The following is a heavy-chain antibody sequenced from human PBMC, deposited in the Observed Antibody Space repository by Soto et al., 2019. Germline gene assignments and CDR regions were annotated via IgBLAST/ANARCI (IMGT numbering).Heavy chain of an antibody. J-gene: IGHJ3*02. D-gene: IGHD1-26*01. CDR2: ISGDSSYM. V-gene: IGHV3-21*01. CDR1: GFTFSSYS. CDR3: ARWDGNVVLDI. Sequence: EVQLLESGGGLVQPGGSLRLSCAASGFTFSSYSMNWVRQAPGKGLEWVSSISGDSSYMYYADSVKGRFTISRDNAKNSLYLQMNSLRAEDTAVYYCARWDGNVVLDIWGQGTMVTVSS.